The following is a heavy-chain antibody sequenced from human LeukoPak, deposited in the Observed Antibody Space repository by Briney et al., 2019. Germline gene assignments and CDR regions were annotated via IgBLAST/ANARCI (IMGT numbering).Heavy chain of an antibody. V-gene: IGHV4-39*01. CDR1: GGSITSNSHN. CDR3: ARLDDHYYDSSGRPYFDY. CDR2: IYYSGST. Sequence: PSETLSLTCTVSGGSITSNSHNWGWIRQPPGKGLEWIGNIYYSGSTYYNPSLKSRVTISVDTSKNQLSLKLSSVTAADTAVYYCARLDDHYYDSSGRPYFDYWGQGTLVTVSS. D-gene: IGHD3-22*01. J-gene: IGHJ4*02.